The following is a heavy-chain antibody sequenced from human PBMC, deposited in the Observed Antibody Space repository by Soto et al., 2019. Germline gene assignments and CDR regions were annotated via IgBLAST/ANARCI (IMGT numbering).Heavy chain of an antibody. V-gene: IGHV3-23*01. J-gene: IGHJ1*01. CDR2: ISGSGGST. CDR1: GFTFSSYA. D-gene: IGHD6-19*01. Sequence: PGGSLRLSCAASGFTFSSYAMSWVRQAPGKGLEWVSAISGSGGSTYYADSVKGRFTISRDNSKNTLYLQMNSLRAEDTAVYYCANLPRYSRAVAGHAEYFQHWGQGTLVTVSS. CDR3: ANLPRYSRAVAGHAEYFQH.